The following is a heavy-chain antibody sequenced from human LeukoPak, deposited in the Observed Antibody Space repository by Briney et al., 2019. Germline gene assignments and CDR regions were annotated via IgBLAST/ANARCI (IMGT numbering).Heavy chain of an antibody. CDR3: ARRIVGTTHDAFDI. J-gene: IGHJ3*02. V-gene: IGHV4-4*07. CDR2: IYSSGST. Sequence: SETLSLTCTVSGGSISSYYWTWIRQPAGKGLEWIGRIYSSGSTNYNPSLKSRVTMSVDTSKNQFFLRLRSVTAADTAVYYCARRIVGTTHDAFDIWGQGTLVTVSS. D-gene: IGHD1-26*01. CDR1: GGSISSYY.